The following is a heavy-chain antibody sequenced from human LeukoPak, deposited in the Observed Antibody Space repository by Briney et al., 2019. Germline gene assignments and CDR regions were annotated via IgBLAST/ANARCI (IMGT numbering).Heavy chain of an antibody. CDR1: GGSISHYY. CDR3: ARVTPAAAGSFDC. V-gene: IGHV4-59*01. CDR2: IYYSGSN. Sequence: KPSETLSLTCTVSGGSISHYYWSWIRQPPGKGLEWIGYIYYSGSNNYNPALKSRVTITVGRSKIQFSLKVRSVTAAGRAVYYCARVTPAAAGSFDCWGQGTLVTVSS. J-gene: IGHJ4*02. D-gene: IGHD6-13*01.